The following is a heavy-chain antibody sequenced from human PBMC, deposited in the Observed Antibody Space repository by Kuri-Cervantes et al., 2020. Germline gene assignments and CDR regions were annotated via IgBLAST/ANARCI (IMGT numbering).Heavy chain of an antibody. CDR3: ARDWDFWCGYGFDP. J-gene: IGHJ5*02. V-gene: IGHV1-18*01. CDR2: ISAYNGNT. D-gene: IGHD3-3*01. CDR1: GYTFTSYG. Sequence: ASVKVSCKASGYTFTSYGISWVRQAPGQGLEWMGWISAYNGNTNYAQKLQGRVTMTTDTSTSTAYMELRSLTSDDTAVYYCARDWDFWCGYGFDPWGQGTLVTVSS.